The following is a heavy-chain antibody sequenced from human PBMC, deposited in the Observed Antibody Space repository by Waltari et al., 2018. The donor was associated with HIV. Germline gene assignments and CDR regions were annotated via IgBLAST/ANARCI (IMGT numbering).Heavy chain of an antibody. CDR2: SSGSGGTI. V-gene: IGHV3-48*03. Sequence: EVQLVESGGGLVQPGGSLRLSCAASGFTLSSYEINWVRQAPGKGLQVVSYSSGSGGTIYHADSVKGRFTISRDNARNSVFLQMKSLRVEDTAVYYCARDMMATSDALDLWGPGTLVTVSS. D-gene: IGHD3-16*01. CDR1: GFTLSSYE. J-gene: IGHJ3*01. CDR3: ARDMMATSDALDL.